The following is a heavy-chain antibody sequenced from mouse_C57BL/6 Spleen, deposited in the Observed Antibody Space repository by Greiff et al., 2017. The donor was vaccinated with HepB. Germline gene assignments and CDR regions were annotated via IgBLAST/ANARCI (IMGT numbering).Heavy chain of an antibody. CDR3: TSTGTPFAY. D-gene: IGHD4-1*02. CDR1: GFTFSNYW. J-gene: IGHJ3*01. CDR2: IRLKSDNYAT. Sequence: DVKLVESGGGLVQPGGSMKLSCVASGFTFSNYWMNWVRQSPEKGLEWVAQIRLKSDNYATHYAESVKGRFTISRDDSKSSVYLQMNNLRAEDTGSYYCTSTGTPFAYWGQGTLVTVSA. V-gene: IGHV6-3*01.